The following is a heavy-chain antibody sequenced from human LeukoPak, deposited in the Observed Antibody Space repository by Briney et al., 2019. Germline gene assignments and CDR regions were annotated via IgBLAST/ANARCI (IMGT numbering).Heavy chain of an antibody. CDR3: ARVGVKPIYSSGGAFDI. CDR1: GGSISSYY. J-gene: IGHJ3*02. Sequence: SETLSLTCTVSGGSISSYYWSWIRQPPGKGLEWIGYIYYSGSTNYNPSLKSRVTMSLDTSKNQFSLKLSSVTAADTAVYYCARVGVKPIYSSGGAFDIWGQGTMVTVSS. V-gene: IGHV4-59*01. D-gene: IGHD3-22*01. CDR2: IYYSGST.